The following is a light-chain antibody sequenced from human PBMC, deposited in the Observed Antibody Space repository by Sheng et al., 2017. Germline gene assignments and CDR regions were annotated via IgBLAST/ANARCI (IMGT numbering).Light chain of an antibody. CDR2: SAS. CDR3: QQSYSTPYMYT. V-gene: IGKV1-39*01. Sequence: DIQMTQSPSSLSASVGDSVTITCRASQRIGSYLSWYQKKPGKPLKLLIYSASSLQSGVPPRFSASGSGTDFTLTITSLQPEDFATYYCQQSYSTPYMYTFGQGTEAGDQT. J-gene: IGKJ2*01. CDR1: QRIGSY.